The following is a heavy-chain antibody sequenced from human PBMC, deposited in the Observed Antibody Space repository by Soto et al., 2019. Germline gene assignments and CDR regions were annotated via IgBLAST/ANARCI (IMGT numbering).Heavy chain of an antibody. CDR2: IYSGGNT. CDR1: GFSVSSNY. J-gene: IGHJ6*02. Sequence: EVQLVESGGGLNQPGGSLRLSCAASGFSVSSNYMSWVRQAPGKGLEWVSVIYSGGNTHYADSVKGRFTISRDNSKNTLYLQMNSLRAEDTAVYYCARDSTWIPYYHYGMDVSGQGTTVTVSS. V-gene: IGHV3-53*01. D-gene: IGHD5-18*01. CDR3: ARDSTWIPYYHYGMDV.